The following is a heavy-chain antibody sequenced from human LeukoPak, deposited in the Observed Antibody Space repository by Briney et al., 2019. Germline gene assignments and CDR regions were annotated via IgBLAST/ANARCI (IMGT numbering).Heavy chain of an antibody. CDR2: IYYSGNT. CDR3: ARVGYTVTVDY. Sequence: SETLSLTCTVSGGSISSGDYYWSWIRQPPGKGLEWIGYIYYSGNTYYDPSLKSRVTISVDTSKNQFSLKLSSVTAADTAVYYCARVGYTVTVDYWGQGTLVTVSS. V-gene: IGHV4-30-4*08. J-gene: IGHJ4*02. D-gene: IGHD4-17*01. CDR1: GGSISSGDYY.